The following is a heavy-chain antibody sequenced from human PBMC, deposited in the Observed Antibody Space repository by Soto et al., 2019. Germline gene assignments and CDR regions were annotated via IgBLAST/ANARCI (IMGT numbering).Heavy chain of an antibody. V-gene: IGHV3-30-3*01. CDR1: GFTFSSYA. D-gene: IGHD1-1*01. CDR3: ARDSTWRVSYGMDV. Sequence: GSLRLSCAASGFTFSSYAMHWVRQAPGKGLEWVAVISYDGSNKYYADSVKGRFTISRDNSKNTLYLQMNSLRAEDTAVYYCARDSTWRVSYGMDVWGQGTTVTVSS. CDR2: ISYDGSNK. J-gene: IGHJ6*02.